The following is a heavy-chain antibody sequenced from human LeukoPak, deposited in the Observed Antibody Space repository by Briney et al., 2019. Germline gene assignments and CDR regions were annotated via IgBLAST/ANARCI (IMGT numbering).Heavy chain of an antibody. J-gene: IGHJ4*02. Sequence: SETLSLTCTVSGGSISSYYWSWIRQPPGKGLEWIGYIYYSGSTNYNPSLKSRVTISVDTSKSQFSLRLSSVTAADTAVYYCARNSDYGDPFDYWGQGTLVTVSS. CDR3: ARNSDYGDPFDY. CDR2: IYYSGST. CDR1: GGSISSYY. V-gene: IGHV4-59*01. D-gene: IGHD4-17*01.